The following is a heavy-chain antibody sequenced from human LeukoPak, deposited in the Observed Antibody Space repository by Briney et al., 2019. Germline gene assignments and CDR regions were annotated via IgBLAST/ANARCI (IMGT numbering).Heavy chain of an antibody. CDR3: ARDATGYSSGLLDY. V-gene: IGHV3-11*04. CDR2: ISGSGSDI. D-gene: IGHD6-19*01. Sequence: GGSLRLSCVVSGFSISVSEFSISDSSMTWIRQTPGKGLEWLAYISGSGSDIYFADSVKGRFTISRDNAKNTLYLQMNSLRAEDTAVYYCARDATGYSSGLLDYWGQGTLVTVSS. CDR1: GFSISVSEFSISDSS. J-gene: IGHJ4*02.